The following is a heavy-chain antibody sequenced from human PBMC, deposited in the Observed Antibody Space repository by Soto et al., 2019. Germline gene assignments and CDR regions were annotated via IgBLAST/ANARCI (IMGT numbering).Heavy chain of an antibody. CDR2: IYSSGST. Sequence: QVQLQESGPGLVKPSETLSLTCTVSGGSIMSYFWSWVRQPPGKGLEWIGQIYSSGSTYYSPSLKSRVTISVDTSENQFSLKLSSVTAADTAVYYCARHLPGSVFGQDYWGPGSQVTVSS. CDR1: GGSIMSYF. V-gene: IGHV4-59*08. J-gene: IGHJ4*02. CDR3: ARHLPGSVFGQDY. D-gene: IGHD2-15*01.